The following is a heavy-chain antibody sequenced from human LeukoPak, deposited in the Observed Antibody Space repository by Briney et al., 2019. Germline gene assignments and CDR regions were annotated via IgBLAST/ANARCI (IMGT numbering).Heavy chain of an antibody. Sequence: SETLSLTSAVYGGSFSGYYWSWIRQPPGKGLEWIGEINHSGSTNYNPSLKSRVTISVDTSKNQFSLKLSSVTAADTAVYYCARAAYYGSGSALYNWFDPWGQGTLVTVAS. D-gene: IGHD3-10*01. CDR2: INHSGST. J-gene: IGHJ5*02. V-gene: IGHV4-34*01. CDR1: GGSFSGYY. CDR3: ARAAYYGSGSALYNWFDP.